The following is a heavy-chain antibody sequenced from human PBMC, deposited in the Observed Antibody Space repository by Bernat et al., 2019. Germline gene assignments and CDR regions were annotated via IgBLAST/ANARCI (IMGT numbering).Heavy chain of an antibody. CDR1: GFTFSSYA. Sequence: EVQLLESGGGLVQPGGSLRLSCAASGFTFSSYAMSWVRQAPGKGLEWVSAISGSGGSTYYADSVKGRFTISRDNAKNSLYLQMNSLRAEDTAVYYCARVLREPFSSSVRYYFDYWGQGSLVTVSS. D-gene: IGHD6-6*01. J-gene: IGHJ4*02. CDR2: ISGSGGST. V-gene: IGHV3-23*01. CDR3: ARVLREPFSSSVRYYFDY.